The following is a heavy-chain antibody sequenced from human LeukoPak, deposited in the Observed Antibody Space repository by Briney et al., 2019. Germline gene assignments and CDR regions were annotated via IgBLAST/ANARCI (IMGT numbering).Heavy chain of an antibody. D-gene: IGHD1-14*01. CDR1: GYTFTGYY. CDR3: ARDSSLGEAPEFDY. Sequence: GESLKVSCKASGYTFTGYYMHWVRQAPGQGLEWMGWINPNSGGTNYAQKFQGWVTMTRDTSISTAYMELSRLRSDDTAVYYCARDSSLGEAPEFDYWGQGTLVTVSS. CDR2: INPNSGGT. V-gene: IGHV1-2*04. J-gene: IGHJ4*02.